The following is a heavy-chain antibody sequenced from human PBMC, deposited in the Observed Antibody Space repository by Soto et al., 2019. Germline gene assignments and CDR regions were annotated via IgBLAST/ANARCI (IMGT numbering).Heavy chain of an antibody. V-gene: IGHV1-8*01. CDR3: VSSRALATISSFDY. CDR1: GYTFTSYD. J-gene: IGHJ4*02. CDR2: MNPNSGNT. Sequence: ASVKVSCKASGYTFTSYDINWVRQATGQGLEWMGWMNPNSGNTGYAQKFQGRVTMTRNTSISTAYMELSSLRSEDTAVYYCVSSRALATISSFDYWGQGILVTVSS. D-gene: IGHD5-12*01.